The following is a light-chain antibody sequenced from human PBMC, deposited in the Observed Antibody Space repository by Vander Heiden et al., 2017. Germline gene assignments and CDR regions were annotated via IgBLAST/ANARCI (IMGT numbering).Light chain of an antibody. J-gene: IGKJ1*01. V-gene: IGKV3-20*01. CDR3: QQYGSSSWT. CDR2: GAS. Sequence: EMVLTQSPGTLALSPGERATLSCRASQSVSSSYLAWYQQKPGQAPRLLIYGASSRATGIPDRFSGSGSGTDFTLTISRLEPEDFAVYYCQQYGSSSWTFGQGTKVXIK. CDR1: QSVSSSY.